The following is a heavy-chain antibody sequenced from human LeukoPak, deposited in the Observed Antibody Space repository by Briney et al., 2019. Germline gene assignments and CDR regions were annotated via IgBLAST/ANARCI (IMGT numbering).Heavy chain of an antibody. D-gene: IGHD3-22*01. CDR1: GYTFTSYG. CDR2: IRAYNGNT. J-gene: IGHJ4*02. Sequence: ASVKVSCKASGYTFTSYGISWVRQAPGQGLEWMGWIRAYNGNTNYAQKLQGRVTMTTDTSTSTAYMELRSLRSDDTAVYYCAREVYYYDSSGYYERPDYWGQGTLVTVSS. CDR3: AREVYYYDSSGYYERPDY. V-gene: IGHV1-18*01.